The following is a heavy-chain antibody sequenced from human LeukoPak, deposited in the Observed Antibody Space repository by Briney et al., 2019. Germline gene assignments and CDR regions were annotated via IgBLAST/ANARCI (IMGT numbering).Heavy chain of an antibody. J-gene: IGHJ4*02. CDR2: IYYSGST. Sequence: SETLSLTCTVSGGSISSYYWSWIRQPPGKGLEWIGYIYYSGSTNYNPSLRSRVTISVDTSKNQFSLKLSSVTAADTAVYYCARGGNYGDYDGYFDYWGQRNPFSASS. D-gene: IGHD4-17*01. CDR1: GGSISSYY. CDR3: ARGGNYGDYDGYFDY. V-gene: IGHV4-59*08.